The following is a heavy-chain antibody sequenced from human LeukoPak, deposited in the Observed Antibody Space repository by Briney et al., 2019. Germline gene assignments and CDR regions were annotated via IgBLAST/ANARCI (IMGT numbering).Heavy chain of an antibody. J-gene: IGHJ5*02. Sequence: SETLSLTCTVSGGSISSYYWSWIRQPPGKGLEWIGYIYYGGSTNYNPSLKSRVTISVDTSKNQFSLKLSSVTAADTAVYYCARGGHPEVVVAAKYRWYWFDPWGQGTLVTVSS. CDR2: IYYGGST. CDR3: ARGGHPEVVVAAKYRWYWFDP. CDR1: GGSISSYY. V-gene: IGHV4-59*01. D-gene: IGHD2-15*01.